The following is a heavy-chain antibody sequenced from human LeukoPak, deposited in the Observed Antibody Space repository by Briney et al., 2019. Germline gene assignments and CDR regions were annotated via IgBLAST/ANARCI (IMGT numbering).Heavy chain of an antibody. J-gene: IGHJ4*02. Sequence: SETLSLTCTVSGGSISSYYWSWIRQPPGKGLEWIGYIYYSGSTNYNPSLKSRVAISVDTSKNQFSLKLSSVTAADTAVYYCARGYYYDSSGYFYFDYWGQGTLVTVSS. V-gene: IGHV4-59*12. D-gene: IGHD3-22*01. CDR1: GGSISSYY. CDR2: IYYSGST. CDR3: ARGYYYDSSGYFYFDY.